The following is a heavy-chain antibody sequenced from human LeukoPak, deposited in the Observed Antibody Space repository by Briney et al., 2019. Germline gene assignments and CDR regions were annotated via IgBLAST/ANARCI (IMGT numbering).Heavy chain of an antibody. J-gene: IGHJ6*02. D-gene: IGHD2-21*02. CDR2: IIPIFGTA. V-gene: IGHV1-69*05. CDR3: ARDGAYCGGDCYGTGYYGMDV. CDR1: GGTFSSYA. Sequence: WASVNVSCKASGGTFSSYAISWVRQAPGQGLEWMGGIIPIFGTANYAQKFQGRVTMTRDTSTSTVYMELSSLRSEDTAVYYCARDGAYCGGDCYGTGYYGMDVWGQGATVTVSS.